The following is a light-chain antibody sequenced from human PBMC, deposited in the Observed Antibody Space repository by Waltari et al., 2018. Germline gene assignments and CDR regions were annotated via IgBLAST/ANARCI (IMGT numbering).Light chain of an antibody. J-gene: IGKJ1*01. CDR2: WAS. CDR1: QRVLYTSNDKNY. V-gene: IGKV4-1*01. Sequence: DIVMTQSPDSLPVSLGERATINCKSSQRVLYTSNDKNYLALYQQKPGQPPKLLIYWASTPDSGVPDRFSGSGSGTDFTLTISSLQAEDVAVYYCQQYYRSRTFGQGTKVEIK. CDR3: QQYYRSRT.